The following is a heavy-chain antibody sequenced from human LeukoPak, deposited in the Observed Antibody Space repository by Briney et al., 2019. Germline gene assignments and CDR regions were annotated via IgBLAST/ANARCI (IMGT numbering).Heavy chain of an antibody. J-gene: IGHJ4*02. Sequence: DSVKGRFTISRDNAENSLYLQMNSLRAEDAAVYYCARERLPDDYWGQGTLVTVSS. V-gene: IGHV3-7*01. D-gene: IGHD4-11*01. CDR3: ARERLPDDY.